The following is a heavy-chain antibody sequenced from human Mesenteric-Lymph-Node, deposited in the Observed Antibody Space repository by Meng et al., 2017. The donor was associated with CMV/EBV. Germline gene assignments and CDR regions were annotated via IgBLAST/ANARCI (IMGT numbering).Heavy chain of an antibody. CDR1: AYISTSFC. V-gene: IGHV1-18*01. J-gene: IGHJ2*01. D-gene: IGHD6-25*01. CDR2: ISVYNGNT. Sequence: ASSLVFCYASAYISTSFCIIWCRQPPGQGLEWMGWISVYNGNTNYAQRLQGRVTMTTDTSTNTAYMELTNLRSDDTAVYYCARESANSARDWYFDLWGRGTLVTVSS. CDR3: ARESANSARDWYFDL.